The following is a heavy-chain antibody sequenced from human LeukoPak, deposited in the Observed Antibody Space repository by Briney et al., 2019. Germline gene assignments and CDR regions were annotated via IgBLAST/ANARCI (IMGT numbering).Heavy chain of an antibody. V-gene: IGHV4-34*01. J-gene: IGHJ5*02. Sequence: SETLSLTCAVYGGSFSGYYWSWIRQPPGKGLEWIGEINHSGSTNYNPSLKSRVTISVDTSKNQFSLKLSSVTAADTAVYYCARQGSTNWFDPWGQGTLVTVSS. D-gene: IGHD6-13*01. CDR3: ARQGSTNWFDP. CDR1: GGSFSGYY. CDR2: INHSGST.